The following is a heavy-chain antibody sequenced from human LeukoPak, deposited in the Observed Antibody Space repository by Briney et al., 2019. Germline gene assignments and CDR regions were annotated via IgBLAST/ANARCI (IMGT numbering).Heavy chain of an antibody. V-gene: IGHV3-23*01. CDR1: GFTFSSYA. CDR2: TSGSGGST. Sequence: PGGSLRLSCAASGFTFSSYAMSWVRQAPGKGLEWVSATSGSGGSTYYADSVKGRFTISRDNSKNTLYLQMNSLRAEDTAVYYCAKRSRGIAVAGTWGYFDYWGQGTLVTVSS. CDR3: AKRSRGIAVAGTWGYFDY. D-gene: IGHD6-19*01. J-gene: IGHJ4*02.